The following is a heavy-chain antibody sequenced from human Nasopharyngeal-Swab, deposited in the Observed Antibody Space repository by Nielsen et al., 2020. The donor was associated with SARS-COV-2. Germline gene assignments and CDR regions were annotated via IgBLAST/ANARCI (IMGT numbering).Heavy chain of an antibody. CDR2: IIPILGIA. J-gene: IGHJ2*01. D-gene: IGHD5-18*01. Sequence: SVTVSCKASVGTFSSYAISWVRQAPGQGLEWMGRIIPILGIANYAQKFQGRVTITADKSTSTAYMELSSLRSEDTAVYYCARGDSYGASWYFDLWGRGTLVTVSS. CDR3: ARGDSYGASWYFDL. CDR1: VGTFSSYA. V-gene: IGHV1-69*04.